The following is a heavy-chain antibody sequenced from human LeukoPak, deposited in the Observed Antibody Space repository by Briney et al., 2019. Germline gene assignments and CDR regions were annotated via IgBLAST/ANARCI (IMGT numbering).Heavy chain of an antibody. V-gene: IGHV3-7*04. D-gene: IGHD3-16*01. J-gene: IGHJ4*02. Sequence: RGSLRLSCEVSGFIFNKCWMSWVSQAPGRGLEWVALINNAGSETYYVDSVKGRFTISRDNAKNPLFLQMNNVRAEDTAVYFCARDWDTLGTSLDHWGQGTLVTVSS. CDR1: GFIFNKCW. CDR2: INNAGSET. CDR3: ARDWDTLGTSLDH.